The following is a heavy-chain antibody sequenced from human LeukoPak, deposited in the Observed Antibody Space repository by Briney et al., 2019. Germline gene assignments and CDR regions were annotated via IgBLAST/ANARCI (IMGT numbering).Heavy chain of an antibody. Sequence: GGSLRLSCAASGFTFSTYSMNWVRQAPGKGLEWVSYISTSSSYIHYADSVNGRFAISRDNAKNSLYLQMNSLRAEDTAVYYCAGGGGYYYYYYMDVWGKGTTVTVSS. D-gene: IGHD3-16*01. V-gene: IGHV3-21*01. CDR3: AGGGGYYYYYYMDV. CDR2: ISTSSSYI. CDR1: GFTFSTYS. J-gene: IGHJ6*03.